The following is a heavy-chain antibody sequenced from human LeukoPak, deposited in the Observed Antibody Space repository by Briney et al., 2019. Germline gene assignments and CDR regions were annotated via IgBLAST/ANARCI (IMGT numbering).Heavy chain of an antibody. J-gene: IGHJ6*03. CDR2: IGPSSSNI. V-gene: IGHV3-48*04. CDR3: ARDPYSGNYGNYYYYYMDV. CDR1: GFTFSSYS. Sequence: PGGSLRLSCAVSGFTFSSYSMNWVRQAPGRGLEWGSYIGPSSSNIDYADSVKGRFTISRDNAKNSLYLQMNRLGPEDTAVYYCARDPYSGNYGNYYYYYMDVWGKGTTVTISS. D-gene: IGHD1-26*01.